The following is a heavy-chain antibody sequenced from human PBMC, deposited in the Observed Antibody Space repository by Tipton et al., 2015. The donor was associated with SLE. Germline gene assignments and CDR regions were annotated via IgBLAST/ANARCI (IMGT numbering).Heavy chain of an antibody. CDR2: IYYSGST. D-gene: IGHD3-10*01. CDR3: ARQGGSGSYSYFDY. CDR1: GGSISSSSYY. V-gene: IGHV4-39*01. Sequence: LRLSCTVSGGSISSSSYYWGWIRQPPGKGLEWIGSIYYSGSTYYNPSLKSRVTIAADTSKNQFSLKLSSVTAADTAVYYCARQGGSGSYSYFDYWGQGTLVTVSS. J-gene: IGHJ4*02.